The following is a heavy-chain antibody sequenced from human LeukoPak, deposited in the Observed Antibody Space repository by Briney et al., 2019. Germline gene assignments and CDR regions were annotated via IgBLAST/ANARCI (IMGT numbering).Heavy chain of an antibody. CDR3: AKDGHSSAYYFDY. CDR1: GFTFSSYG. Sequence: GGSLRLSYAASGFTFSSYGMHWVRQAPGKGLEWVAVIWYDGSNKYYADSVKGRFTISRDNSKNTLYLQMNSLRAEDTAVYYCAKDGHSSAYYFDYWGQGTLVTVSS. V-gene: IGHV3-33*06. J-gene: IGHJ4*02. CDR2: IWYDGSNK. D-gene: IGHD3-22*01.